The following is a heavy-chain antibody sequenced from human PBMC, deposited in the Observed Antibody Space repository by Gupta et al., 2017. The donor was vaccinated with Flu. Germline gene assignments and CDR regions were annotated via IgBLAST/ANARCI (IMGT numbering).Heavy chain of an antibody. D-gene: IGHD1-26*01. V-gene: IGHV4-59*01. J-gene: IGHJ4*02. CDR2: IFYNGGT. Sequence: QVQLQESGPGLAKPSATLPLTCTVSGGFIASYYWTWTRQPPGKGLEWIGYIFYNGGTSYNPSLRSRVTMSVDTSKNQLSLKLSSVTAADTAVYYCARILYTTTWYEDYWGQGNLVTVSS. CDR3: ARILYTTTWYEDY. CDR1: GGFIASYY.